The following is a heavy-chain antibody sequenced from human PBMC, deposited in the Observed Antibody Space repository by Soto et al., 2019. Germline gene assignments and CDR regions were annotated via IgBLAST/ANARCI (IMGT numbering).Heavy chain of an antibody. V-gene: IGHV1-46*01. CDR3: ARGLHRKIFGVVIYYYFDY. CDR2: INPSGGST. Sequence: ASVKVSCKASGYTFTSYYMHWVRQAPGQGLEWMGIINPSGGSTSYAQKFQGRVTMTRDTSTSTVYMELSSLRSEDTAEYYCARGLHRKIFGVVIYYYFDYWGQGTLVTVSS. D-gene: IGHD3-3*01. CDR1: GYTFTSYY. J-gene: IGHJ4*02.